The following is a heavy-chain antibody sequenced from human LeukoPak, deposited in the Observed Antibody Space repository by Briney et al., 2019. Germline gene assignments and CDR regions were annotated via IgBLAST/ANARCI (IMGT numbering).Heavy chain of an antibody. V-gene: IGHV1-18*01. CDR3: ARDDNYGSGQPDD. D-gene: IGHD3-10*01. Sequence: SMKVSCKASGYTFTSYGITWVRQAPGQGLEWMGWISGYNGNTNYAQKFQGRVTMTTDTSTSTVYMELRSLRSDDTAVYYCARDDNYGSGQPDDWGQGTLVTVSS. J-gene: IGHJ4*02. CDR1: GYTFTSYG. CDR2: ISGYNGNT.